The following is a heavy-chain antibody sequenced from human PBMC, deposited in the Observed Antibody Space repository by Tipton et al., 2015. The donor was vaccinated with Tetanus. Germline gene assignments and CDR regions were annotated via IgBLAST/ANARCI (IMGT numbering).Heavy chain of an antibody. CDR3: AKLRNSDWYFDL. J-gene: IGHJ2*01. D-gene: IGHD4-23*01. CDR2: ISGNGRST. V-gene: IGHV3-23*01. CDR1: GLTISSYA. Sequence: SLRLSCAASGLTISSYAMSWLRQAPGKGLEWVSAISGNGRSTFYADSVKGRFTISRDNSKKTVSLQMQSLRVEDTAIYYCAKLRNSDWYFDLWGRGTLVTVSS.